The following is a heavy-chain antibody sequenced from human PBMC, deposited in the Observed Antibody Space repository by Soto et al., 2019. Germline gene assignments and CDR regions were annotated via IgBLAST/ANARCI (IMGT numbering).Heavy chain of an antibody. Sequence: QVQLVQSVAEVKKPGASVKVSCKASGYTFTSYAMHWVRQDPGQRLEWMGWINAGNGNTKYSQKFQGRVTITRDTSASTAYMELSSLRSEDTAVYYCVSGKLWFGESGNDYWGQGTLVTVSS. CDR3: VSGKLWFGESGNDY. J-gene: IGHJ4*02. D-gene: IGHD3-10*01. CDR1: GYTFTSYA. CDR2: INAGNGNT. V-gene: IGHV1-3*01.